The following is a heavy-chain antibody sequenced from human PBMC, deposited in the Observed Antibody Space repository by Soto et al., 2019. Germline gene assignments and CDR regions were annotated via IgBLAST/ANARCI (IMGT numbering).Heavy chain of an antibody. CDR3: AIHCTMAVFDY. Sequence: EVHLVESGGGLVQPGGSLRLSCAASGFTFSSYAMSWVRQAPGKGLEWLAGITFRGDYTYYADSVKGRFTLSRGNSRNRLYLQMNSLPFEYTAIYYCAIHCTMAVFDYWGQGTLLTVSS. CDR1: GFTFSSYA. D-gene: IGHD2-8*01. J-gene: IGHJ4*02. CDR2: ITFRGDYT. V-gene: IGHV3-23*04.